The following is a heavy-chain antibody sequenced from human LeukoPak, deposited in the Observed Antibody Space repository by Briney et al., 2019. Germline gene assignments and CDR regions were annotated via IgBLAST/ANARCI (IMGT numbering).Heavy chain of an antibody. Sequence: GASVKVSCKASGGTFSSYAISWVRQAPGQGLEWMGGIIPIFGTANYAQKFQGRVTITADESTSTAHMELSSLRSEDTAVYYCARQFWSGYYTRFDPWGQGTLVTVSS. CDR1: GGTFSSYA. CDR2: IIPIFGTA. J-gene: IGHJ5*02. D-gene: IGHD3-3*02. CDR3: ARQFWSGYYTRFDP. V-gene: IGHV1-69*13.